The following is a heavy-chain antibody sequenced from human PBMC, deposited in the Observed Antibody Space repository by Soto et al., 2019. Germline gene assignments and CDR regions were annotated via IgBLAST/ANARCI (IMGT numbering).Heavy chain of an antibody. V-gene: IGHV4-59*01. D-gene: IGHD2-2*01. CDR2: IHYTGNT. Sequence: QVQLQESGPGLVKPSETLSLTCTVSGDSISSYYWSWIRQPPGKGLEWIGYIHYTGNTNHNPSLKSRVTISVDTSKNQFSLKLRAVTAADTAVYYCARDRTSVNWYFDLWGRGTLVSVSS. CDR3: ARDRTSVNWYFDL. J-gene: IGHJ2*01. CDR1: GDSISSYY.